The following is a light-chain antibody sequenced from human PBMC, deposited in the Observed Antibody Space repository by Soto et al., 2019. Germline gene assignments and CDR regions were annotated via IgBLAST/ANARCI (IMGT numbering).Light chain of an antibody. Sequence: EIVMTQSPATLSMSPGERATLSSRASQSVSNNLAWYQHRPGQAPRLLIYGASTRATGLPVRFSGSGSGTEFTLTISSLQSVDFAVYYCQQYHNWPRTFGQGTTLEIK. CDR3: QQYHNWPRT. V-gene: IGKV3-15*01. CDR1: QSVSNN. J-gene: IGKJ2*01. CDR2: GAS.